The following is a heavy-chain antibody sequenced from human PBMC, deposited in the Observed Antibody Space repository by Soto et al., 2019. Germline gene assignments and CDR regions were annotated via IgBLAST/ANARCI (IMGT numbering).Heavy chain of an antibody. Sequence: PGGSLRLSCAPSGFTFSSYAMSWVRQAPGTGQEWVPAIACSGGSTYYAESVKGRFTISRDNSKNTLYLQMNSLRVEDTAVYYCAKDIVRYTYGACDYWGQGALVTVSS. V-gene: IGHV3-23*01. CDR2: IACSGGST. D-gene: IGHD5-18*01. CDR1: GFTFSSYA. J-gene: IGHJ4*02. CDR3: AKDIVRYTYGACDY.